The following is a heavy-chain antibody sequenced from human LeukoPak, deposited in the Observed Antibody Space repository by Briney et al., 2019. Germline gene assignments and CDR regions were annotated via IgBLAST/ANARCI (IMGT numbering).Heavy chain of an antibody. CDR1: GGSISSGDYY. V-gene: IGHV4-30-4*08. J-gene: IGHJ4*02. D-gene: IGHD5-12*01. CDR2: IYYSGST. CDR3: ARDLRGYDFFDY. Sequence: PSETLSLTCTVSGGSISSGDYYWSWIRQPPGKGLEWIGYIYYSGSTYYNPSLKSRVTISVDTSKNQFSLKLSSVTAADTAVYYCARDLRGYDFFDYWGQGTLVTVSS.